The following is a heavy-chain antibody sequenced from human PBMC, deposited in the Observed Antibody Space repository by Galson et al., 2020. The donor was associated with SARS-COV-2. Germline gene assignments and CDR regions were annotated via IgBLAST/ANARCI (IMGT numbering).Heavy chain of an antibody. CDR1: GGSISTYY. Sequence: SETLSLTCTVSGGSISTYYWSWIRQPPGKGLEWIAYIYYSGSTNYNPSLKSRVTISVDTSKNQFSLKLTSVTATDTAVYYCARQNSDWYFDYWGQGTLVTVSS. J-gene: IGHJ4*02. CDR2: IYYSGST. V-gene: IGHV4-59*08. D-gene: IGHD6-19*01. CDR3: ARQNSDWYFDY.